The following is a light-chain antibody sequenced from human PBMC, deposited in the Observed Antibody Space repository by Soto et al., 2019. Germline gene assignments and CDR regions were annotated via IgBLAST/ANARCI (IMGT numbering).Light chain of an antibody. CDR1: SSDVGGYNY. J-gene: IGLJ2*01. CDR2: EVS. Sequence: QSALTQPPSASGSPGQSVTISCTGTSSDVGGYNYVSWYQQHPGKAPKVIIYEVSKRPSGVPDRFSGSKSGSTASLTVSGLQAEDVGLYYCMQRLESFFGGGTK. V-gene: IGLV2-8*01. CDR3: MQRLESF.